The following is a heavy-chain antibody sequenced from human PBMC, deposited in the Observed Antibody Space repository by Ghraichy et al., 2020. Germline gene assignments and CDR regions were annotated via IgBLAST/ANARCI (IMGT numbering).Heavy chain of an antibody. CDR1: VGSFNGYY. Sequence: SETLSLTCAVYVGSFNGYYWSWIRQPPGKGLEWIGEINPTGTTNNSPSLKSRLTLLVDTSKNQFSLLLKSVTAADTAMYYCSRTRQTLSAAEGDSFDILCQGTTVTVSS. V-gene: IGHV4-34*01. D-gene: IGHD2-15*01. J-gene: IGHJ3*02. CDR3: SRTRQTLSAAEGDSFDI. CDR2: INPTGTT.